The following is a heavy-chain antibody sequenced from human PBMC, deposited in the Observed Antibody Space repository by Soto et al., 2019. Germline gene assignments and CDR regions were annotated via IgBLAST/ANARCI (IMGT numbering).Heavy chain of an antibody. V-gene: IGHV3-72*01. D-gene: IGHD2-15*01. Sequence: GGSLRLSCAASGLTFSDHYMDWVRQAPGKGLEWIGRSRHRANSYTTEYGASVRGRFTISRDDSRTSLYLQMNSLETEDTAVYYCCQGYCDSVSCSPLNYWGQGTLVTVSS. CDR2: SRHRANSYTT. CDR1: GLTFSDHY. J-gene: IGHJ4*02. CDR3: CQGYCDSVSCSPLNY.